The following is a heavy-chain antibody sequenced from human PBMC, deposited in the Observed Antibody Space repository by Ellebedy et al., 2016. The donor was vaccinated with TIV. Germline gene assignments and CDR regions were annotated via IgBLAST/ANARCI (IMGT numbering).Heavy chain of an antibody. J-gene: IGHJ4*02. CDR3: ARALNHVDTVSTAPLDC. CDR2: ISYDGSNK. V-gene: IGHV3-30*04. CDR1: GFPFDSYV. Sequence: GESLKISCAASGFPFDSYVMNWVRQAPGKGLEWVALISYDGSNKYFADSVQGRLPISRDNSQNTLYLLMNSLRGDDTAIYYCARALNHVDTVSTAPLDCWGQGTLVTVSS. D-gene: IGHD5/OR15-5a*01.